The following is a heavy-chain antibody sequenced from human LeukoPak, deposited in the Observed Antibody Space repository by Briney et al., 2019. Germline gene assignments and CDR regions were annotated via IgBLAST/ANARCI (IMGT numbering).Heavy chain of an antibody. CDR2: SNPNSGDT. D-gene: IGHD1-26*01. CDR1: GYTFTGYY. CDR3: AIKPSGSYAEIDS. Sequence: ASVKVSCKASGYTFTGYYILWVRQAPGQGLEWMGWSNPNSGDTNDAQKFQGRFTMTTDTSLSTAYLELRRLTYADTAVFYCAIKPSGSYAEIDSWGQGTLVTVSS. V-gene: IGHV1-2*02. J-gene: IGHJ4*02.